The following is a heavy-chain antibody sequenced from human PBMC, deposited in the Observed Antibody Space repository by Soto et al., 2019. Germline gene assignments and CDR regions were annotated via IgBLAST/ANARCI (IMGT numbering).Heavy chain of an antibody. D-gene: IGHD6-6*01. Sequence: QVQLVQSGAEVKKPGSSMKVSCKASGGTFSSYAISWVRQAPGQGLEWMGGIIPIFGTANYAQKFQGRVTITADESTSTAYMELSSLRSEDTAVYYCARGEGSSSGYYYYYGMDVWGQGTTVTVSS. J-gene: IGHJ6*02. CDR1: GGTFSSYA. V-gene: IGHV1-69*01. CDR3: ARGEGSSSGYYYYYGMDV. CDR2: IIPIFGTA.